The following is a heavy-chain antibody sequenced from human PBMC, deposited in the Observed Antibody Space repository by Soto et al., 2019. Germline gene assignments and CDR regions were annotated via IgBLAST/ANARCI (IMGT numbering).Heavy chain of an antibody. Sequence: QVHLVESGGGVVQPGRSLRLSCAASGFTFSSFGMHWVRQAPGKGLEWVALISYDGSDTYYTDSVKGRFTVSRDNSKDTLSLQMGSLTTEDTAMYFCVKDYYYDSSGYYYYWYFDLWGRGTLVTVSS. J-gene: IGHJ2*01. D-gene: IGHD3-22*01. CDR1: GFTFSSFG. CDR2: ISYDGSDT. CDR3: VKDYYYDSSGYYYYWYFDL. V-gene: IGHV3-30*18.